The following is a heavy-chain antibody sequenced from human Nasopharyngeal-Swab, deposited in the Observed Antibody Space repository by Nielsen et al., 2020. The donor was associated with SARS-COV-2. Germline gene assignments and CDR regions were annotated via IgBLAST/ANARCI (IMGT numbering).Heavy chain of an antibody. CDR1: GFTVSSNY. J-gene: IGHJ6*02. Sequence: GGSLRLSCAASGFTVSSNYMSCVRQAPGKGLEWVSVIYSGGGTYYADSVKGRFTISRDNSKNTLYLQMNSLRAEDTAVYYCAREGGYSYGWSTYYYYGMDVWGQGTTVTVSS. D-gene: IGHD5-18*01. V-gene: IGHV3-53*01. CDR2: IYSGGGT. CDR3: AREGGYSYGWSTYYYYGMDV.